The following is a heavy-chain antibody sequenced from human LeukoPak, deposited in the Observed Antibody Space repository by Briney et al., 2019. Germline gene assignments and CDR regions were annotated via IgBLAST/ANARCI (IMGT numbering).Heavy chain of an antibody. CDR2: INHSGST. D-gene: IGHD6-6*01. Sequence: PSETLSLTCAVYGGSFSGYYWSWIRQPPGKGLEWIGEINHSGSTNYNPSLKSRVTISVDTSKNQFSLKLSSVTAADTAVYYCARRSLARPVNYWGQGTLVTVSS. V-gene: IGHV4-34*01. J-gene: IGHJ4*02. CDR1: GGSFSGYY. CDR3: ARRSLARPVNY.